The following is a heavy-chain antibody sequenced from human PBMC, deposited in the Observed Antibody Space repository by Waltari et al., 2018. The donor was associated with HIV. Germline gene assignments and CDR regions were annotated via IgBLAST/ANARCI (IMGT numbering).Heavy chain of an antibody. CDR2: ISGSSSTI. CDR1: RFTFSNYE. J-gene: IGHJ3*01. Sequence: EVQLVESGGGAVQPGGSLRLSCVASRFTFSNYEMNWVRQGPGNELEWISYISGSSSTIYYSDTVKGRFTISRDNAKNSLYLRMNYFTAEDTAIYYCAGYGHHGVTKRGNAFDLWGQGTMVTVSP. V-gene: IGHV3-48*03. CDR3: AGYGHHGVTKRGNAFDL. D-gene: IGHD2-21*02.